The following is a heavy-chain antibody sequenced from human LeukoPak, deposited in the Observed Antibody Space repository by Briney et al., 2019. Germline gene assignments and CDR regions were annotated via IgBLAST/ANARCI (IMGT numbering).Heavy chain of an antibody. Sequence: GASVKVSCKASGGTFSSYAISWVRQAPGQGLEWMGGIIPIFGTANYAQKFQGRVTITADKSTSTAYMELSSLRSEDTAVYYCAGEAEGRTYYDYVWGSYRHYYFDYWGQGTLVTVSS. D-gene: IGHD3-16*02. V-gene: IGHV1-69*06. CDR2: IIPIFGTA. CDR3: AGEAEGRTYYDYVWGSYRHYYFDY. CDR1: GGTFSSYA. J-gene: IGHJ4*02.